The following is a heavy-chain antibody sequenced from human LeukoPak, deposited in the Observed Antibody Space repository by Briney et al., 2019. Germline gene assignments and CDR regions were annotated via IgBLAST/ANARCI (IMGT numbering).Heavy chain of an antibody. CDR2: INHSGST. D-gene: IGHD3-10*01. V-gene: IGHV4-34*01. J-gene: IGHJ4*02. CDR1: GGSFSGYY. Sequence: SETLSLTCAVYGGSFSGYYWSWIRQPPGKGLEWIGEINHSGSTNYNPSLKSRVTISVDTSKNQFSLKLSSVTAADTAVSYCARGPILLWFGELAGYFDYWGQGTLVTVSS. CDR3: ARGPILLWFGELAGYFDY.